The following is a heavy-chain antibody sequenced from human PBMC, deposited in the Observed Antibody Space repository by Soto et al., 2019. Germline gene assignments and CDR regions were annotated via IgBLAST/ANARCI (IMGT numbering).Heavy chain of an antibody. D-gene: IGHD2-2*01. J-gene: IGHJ1*01. Sequence: VQLVESGGGLVQPGGSLRLSCAASGFSFSSYWMHWVRHAPGKGLVWVSRINSDGSSTTYADSVKGRFTISRDNAKNTRYLKMNSLTPEDPAVYYCAKGVPAATRYFQHWGQGTLVTVPS. CDR1: GFSFSSYW. CDR2: INSDGSST. V-gene: IGHV3-74*01. CDR3: AKGVPAATRYFQH.